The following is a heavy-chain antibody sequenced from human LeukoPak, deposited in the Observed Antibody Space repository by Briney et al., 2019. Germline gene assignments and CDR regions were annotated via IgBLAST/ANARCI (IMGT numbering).Heavy chain of an antibody. J-gene: IGHJ1*01. CDR1: GFTFSSYG. CDR3: ARGGKIALAGTRSPQYFQH. V-gene: IGHV3-30*02. CDR2: IRYDGSNK. D-gene: IGHD6-19*01. Sequence: GGSLRLSCAASGFTFSSYGMHWVRQAPGKGLEWVAFIRYDGSNKYYADSVKGRFTISRDNSKDTLYLQMNSLRPEDTAVYYCARGGKIALAGTRSPQYFQHWGQGTLVTVSS.